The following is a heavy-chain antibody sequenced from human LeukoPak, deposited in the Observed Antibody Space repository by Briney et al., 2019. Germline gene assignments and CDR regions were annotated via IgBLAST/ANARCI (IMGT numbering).Heavy chain of an antibody. CDR3: ARHAEGATDSWFDP. V-gene: IGHV5-51*01. J-gene: IGHJ5*02. Sequence: GESLKISCKISGYSFTSHWIGWVRQMPGKGLECMGIIYPGDSDTRYSPSFQGQVTISADKSVSTAYLQWSSLQASDTAMYYCARHAEGATDSWFDPWGQGTVVTVSS. D-gene: IGHD1-26*01. CDR1: GYSFTSHW. CDR2: IYPGDSDT.